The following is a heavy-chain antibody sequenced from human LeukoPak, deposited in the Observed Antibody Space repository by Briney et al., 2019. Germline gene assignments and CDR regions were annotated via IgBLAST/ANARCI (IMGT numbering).Heavy chain of an antibody. CDR1: GFTFSSYS. V-gene: IGHV3-48*04. Sequence: GGSLRLSCAASGFTFSSYSMNWVRQAPGKGLEWVSHITASGTAMFYADSVKGRFTISRDNARNTLYLQMNSLRAEDTAVYYCARGGPIYCSGDSCYPGDYWGQGTLVTVSS. J-gene: IGHJ4*02. D-gene: IGHD2-15*01. CDR2: ITASGTAM. CDR3: ARGGPIYCSGDSCYPGDY.